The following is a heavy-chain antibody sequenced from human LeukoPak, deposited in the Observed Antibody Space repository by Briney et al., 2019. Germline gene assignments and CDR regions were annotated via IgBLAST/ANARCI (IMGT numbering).Heavy chain of an antibody. CDR1: GYTFTSYG. V-gene: IGHV1-18*01. D-gene: IGHD6-13*01. CDR2: ISAYNGNT. Sequence: ASVKVSCKASGYTFTSYGISWVRQAPGQGLEWMGWISAYNGNTNYAQKLQGRVTMTTDTSTSTASMELRSLRSDDTAVYYCARDRAAAGRDFDYWGQGTLVTVSS. J-gene: IGHJ4*02. CDR3: ARDRAAAGRDFDY.